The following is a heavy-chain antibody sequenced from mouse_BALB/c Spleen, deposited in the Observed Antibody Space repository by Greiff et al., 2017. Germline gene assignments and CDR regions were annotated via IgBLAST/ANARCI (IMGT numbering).Heavy chain of an antibody. Sequence: QVHVKQSGAELVKPGASVKLSCKASGYTFTSYYMYWVKQRPGQGLEWIGEINPSNGGTNFNEKFKSKATLTVDKSSSTAYMQLSSLTSEDSAVYYCTSYYYGSSYGYFDVWGAGTTVTVSS. CDR3: TSYYYGSSYGYFDV. D-gene: IGHD1-1*01. CDR1: GYTFTSYY. V-gene: IGHV1S81*02. J-gene: IGHJ1*01. CDR2: INPSNGGT.